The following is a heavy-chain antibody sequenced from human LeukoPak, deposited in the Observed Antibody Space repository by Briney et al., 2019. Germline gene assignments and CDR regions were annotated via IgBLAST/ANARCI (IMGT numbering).Heavy chain of an antibody. CDR3: TTDSPRFVIGLGVY. Sequence: GGSLRLSCAASGFTFSSYGMSWVRQAPGKGLEWVGRIKSKTDGGTTDYAAPVKGRFTISRDDSKNTLYLQMNSLKTEDTAVYYCTTDSPRFVIGLGVYWGQGTLVAVSS. CDR1: GFTFSSYG. V-gene: IGHV3-15*01. D-gene: IGHD3-16*02. J-gene: IGHJ4*02. CDR2: IKSKTDGGTT.